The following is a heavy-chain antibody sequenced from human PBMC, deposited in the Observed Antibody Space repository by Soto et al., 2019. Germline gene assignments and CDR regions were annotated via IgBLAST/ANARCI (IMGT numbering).Heavy chain of an antibody. CDR3: ARDSSNYDILTGYYSYFVDY. CDR2: ISSSSSYI. J-gene: IGHJ4*02. Sequence: EVQLVESGGGLVKHGGSLRLSCAASGFTFSSYNMNWVRQAPGKGLEWVSSISSSSSYIYYADSVKGRFTISRDNANNSQYLQLSSQRAENTAVYYCARDSSNYDILTGYYSYFVDYWGQGTLVTVSS. CDR1: GFTFSSYN. V-gene: IGHV3-21*01. D-gene: IGHD3-9*01.